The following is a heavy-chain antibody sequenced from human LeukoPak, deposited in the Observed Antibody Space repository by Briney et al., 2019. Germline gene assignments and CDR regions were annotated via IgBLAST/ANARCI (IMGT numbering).Heavy chain of an antibody. CDR1: GGSISSYY. Sequence: PSETLSLTCTVSGGSISSYYWSWIRQPPGKGLEWIGYIYYSGSTNYNPSLKSRVTISVDTSKNQFSLKLSSVTAADTAVYYCARGDCSGGSCWFDPWGQGTLVTVSS. V-gene: IGHV4-59*01. D-gene: IGHD2-15*01. J-gene: IGHJ5*02. CDR3: ARGDCSGGSCWFDP. CDR2: IYYSGST.